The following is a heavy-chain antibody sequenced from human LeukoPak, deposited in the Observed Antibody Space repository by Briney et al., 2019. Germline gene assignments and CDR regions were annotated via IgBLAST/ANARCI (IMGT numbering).Heavy chain of an antibody. J-gene: IGHJ5*02. Sequence: PSETLSLTCAVYSGSFSGYYWSWIRQPPGKGLEWIGEINHSGSTNYNPSLKSRVTISVDTSKNQFSLQLNSVAPDETAVYFCAKSSGSNWFDPWGQGTLVTVSS. D-gene: IGHD1-26*01. V-gene: IGHV4-34*01. CDR1: SGSFSGYY. CDR3: AKSSGSNWFDP. CDR2: INHSGST.